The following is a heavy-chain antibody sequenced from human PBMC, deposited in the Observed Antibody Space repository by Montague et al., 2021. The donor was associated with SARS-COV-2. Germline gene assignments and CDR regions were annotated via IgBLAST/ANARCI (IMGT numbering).Heavy chain of an antibody. Sequence: SRRLSCAASGFTFSSYGMHWVRQAPGKGLEWVAVIWYDGSNKYYADSVKGRFTISRDNSKNTLYLQMNSLRAEDTAVYYCAREGKGYCSTTSCQTAFDIWGQGTMVTVSS. CDR1: GFTFSSYG. D-gene: IGHD2-2*01. CDR3: AREGKGYCSTTSCQTAFDI. CDR2: IWYDGSNK. V-gene: IGHV3-33*01. J-gene: IGHJ3*02.